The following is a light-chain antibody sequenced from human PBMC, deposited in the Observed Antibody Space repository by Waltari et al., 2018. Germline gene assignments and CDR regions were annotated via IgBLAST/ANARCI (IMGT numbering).Light chain of an antibody. CDR3: NSRDSRGHPLV. CDR1: SLRYYY. Sequence: SSELTQDPVVSVALGQTVRITCQGESLRYYYANWYPQKPGQAPVLVMYGKNNRPSGIPDRFSGSYSGTTASLIITGAQAEDEGDYYCNSRDSRGHPLVFGTGTKVTVL. CDR2: GKN. V-gene: IGLV3-19*01. J-gene: IGLJ1*01.